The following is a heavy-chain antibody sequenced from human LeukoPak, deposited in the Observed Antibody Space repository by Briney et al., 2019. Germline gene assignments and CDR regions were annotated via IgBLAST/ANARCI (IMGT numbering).Heavy chain of an antibody. CDR3: AREGFGYCISTSCYFDY. D-gene: IGHD2-2*03. Sequence: GGSLRLSCAASGFTFSSYAMHWVRQAPGKGLEWVAVISYDGSNKYYADSVKGRFTISRDNSKNTLYLQMNSLRAEDTAVYYCAREGFGYCISTSCYFDYWGQGTLVTVSS. CDR2: ISYDGSNK. CDR1: GFTFSSYA. J-gene: IGHJ4*02. V-gene: IGHV3-30*04.